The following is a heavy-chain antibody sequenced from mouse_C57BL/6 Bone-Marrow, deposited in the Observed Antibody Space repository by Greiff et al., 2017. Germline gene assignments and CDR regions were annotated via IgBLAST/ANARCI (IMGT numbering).Heavy chain of an antibody. CDR3: ARASHYYGSVFDY. V-gene: IGHV1-18*01. CDR1: GYTFTDYN. D-gene: IGHD1-1*01. J-gene: IGHJ2*01. CDR2: INPNNGGT. Sequence: DVKLQESGPELVKPGASVKISCKASGYTFTDYNMDWVKQSHGKSLEWIGDINPNNGGTIYNKKFKGKATLTVDKASSTAYMELRSLPSEDTAVYYCARASHYYGSVFDYWGQGTTLTVSS.